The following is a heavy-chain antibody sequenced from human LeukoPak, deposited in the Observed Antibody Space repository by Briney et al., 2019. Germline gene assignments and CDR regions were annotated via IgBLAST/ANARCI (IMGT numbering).Heavy chain of an antibody. CDR2: ISYDGSNK. CDR3: ARDRYIVVVPAARILFDY. J-gene: IGHJ4*02. V-gene: IGHV3-30*01. Sequence: GGSLRLSCAASGFTFSSYAMHWARQAPGKGLEWVAVISYDGSNKYYADSVKGRFTISRDNSKNTLYLQMNSLRAEDTAVYYCARDRYIVVVPAARILFDYWGQGTLVTVSS. CDR1: GFTFSSYA. D-gene: IGHD2-2*01.